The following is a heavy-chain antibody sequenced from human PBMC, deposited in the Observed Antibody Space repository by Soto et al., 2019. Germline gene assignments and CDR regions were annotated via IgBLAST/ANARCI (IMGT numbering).Heavy chain of an antibody. CDR1: GYTFTRYG. J-gene: IGHJ5*02. D-gene: IGHD3-22*01. Sequence: QVQLVQSGAEVKKPGASVKVSCKDSGYTFTRYGFSWVRQAPGQGLEWMGWINADNTYTDYAQNLQGRVTMPTDRSTSTAYMELRSLRSDDTAVYYCARDDSSGPGRFDPWGQGTLVTVYS. CDR3: ARDDSSGPGRFDP. V-gene: IGHV1-18*01. CDR2: INADNTYT.